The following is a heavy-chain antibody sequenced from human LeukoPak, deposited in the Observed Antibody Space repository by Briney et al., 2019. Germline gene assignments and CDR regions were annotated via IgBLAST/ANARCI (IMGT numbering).Heavy chain of an antibody. CDR3: ARVTTDSYYYYGMDV. J-gene: IGHJ6*02. Sequence: SETLSLTCTVSGGSVSSGSYYWSWIRQPPGKGLEWIGYIYYSGSTNYNPSLKSRVTISVDTSKNQFSLKLSSVTDADTAVYYCARVTTDSYYYYGMDVWGQGTTVTVSS. CDR2: IYYSGST. D-gene: IGHD4-17*01. V-gene: IGHV4-61*01. CDR1: GGSVSSGSYY.